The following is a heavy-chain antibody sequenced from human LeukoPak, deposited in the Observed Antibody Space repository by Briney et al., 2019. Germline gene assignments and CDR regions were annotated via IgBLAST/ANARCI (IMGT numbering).Heavy chain of an antibody. V-gene: IGHV1-8*01. CDR2: VNPNSGNT. J-gene: IGHJ3*02. CDR1: GYTFTSYD. D-gene: IGHD5-18*01. CDR3: ARSLGGYSYGFGNDAFDI. Sequence: GASVKVSCKASGYTFTSYDINWVRQATGQGLEWMGWVNPNSGNTGYAQKFQGRVTMTRNTSISTAYMELSSLRSEDTAVYYCARSLGGYSYGFGNDAFDIWGQGTMVTVSS.